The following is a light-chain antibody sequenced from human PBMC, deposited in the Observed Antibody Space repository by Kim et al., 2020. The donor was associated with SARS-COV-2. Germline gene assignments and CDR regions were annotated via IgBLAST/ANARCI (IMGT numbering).Light chain of an antibody. V-gene: IGKV3-11*01. CDR2: DAS. CDR3: QQRSDFT. J-gene: IGKJ4*01. Sequence: EIVLTQSPATLSLSPGERATLSCRASQSVSSYLAWYQQKPGQAPRLLIYDASNRATGIPARFSGSGSGTDFTLTISSREPEDFAVYYCQQRSDFTYGGGTKVDIK. CDR1: QSVSSY.